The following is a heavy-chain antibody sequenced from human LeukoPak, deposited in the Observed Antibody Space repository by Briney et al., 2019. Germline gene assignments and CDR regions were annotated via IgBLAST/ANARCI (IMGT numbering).Heavy chain of an antibody. Sequence: GESLQISCKGSGYSFTSYWIGWVRQMPGKGLEWMGIIYPGDTDTRYSPSFQGQVTISADKSISTAYLQWSSLKAPDTAMYYCASFTMVRGVPYYFDYWGQGTLVTVSS. CDR2: IYPGDTDT. D-gene: IGHD3-10*01. CDR1: GYSFTSYW. J-gene: IGHJ4*02. CDR3: ASFTMVRGVPYYFDY. V-gene: IGHV5-51*01.